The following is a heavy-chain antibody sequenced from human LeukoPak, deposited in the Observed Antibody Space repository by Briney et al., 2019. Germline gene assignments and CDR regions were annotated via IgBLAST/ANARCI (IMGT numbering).Heavy chain of an antibody. D-gene: IGHD3-16*02. CDR1: GFTFSSYG. CDR3: ARDYLNPPYYYYYGLDV. CDR2: IWYDGSNK. Sequence: PGRSLRLSCAASGFTFSSYGMHWVRQAPGKGLEWVAVIWYDGSNKYYADSVKGRFTISRDNSKNTLYLQMNNLRADGTAVYYCARDYLNPPYYYYYGLDVWGQGTTVTVSS. J-gene: IGHJ6*02. V-gene: IGHV3-33*01.